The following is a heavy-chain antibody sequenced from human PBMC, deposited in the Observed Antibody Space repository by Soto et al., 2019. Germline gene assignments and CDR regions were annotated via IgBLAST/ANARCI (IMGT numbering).Heavy chain of an antibody. D-gene: IGHD3-22*01. CDR3: VSPRQYYYDSSGYYLYAFDI. V-gene: IGHV1-69*01. CDR2: IIPIFGTA. Sequence: QVQLVQSGAEVKKPGSSVKVSCKASGGTFSSYAISWVRQAPGQGLEWMGGIIPIFGTANYAQKFQGRVTITADESTSTAYMELSSLRSEDTAVYYCVSPRQYYYDSSGYYLYAFDIWGQGTMVTVSS. J-gene: IGHJ3*02. CDR1: GGTFSSYA.